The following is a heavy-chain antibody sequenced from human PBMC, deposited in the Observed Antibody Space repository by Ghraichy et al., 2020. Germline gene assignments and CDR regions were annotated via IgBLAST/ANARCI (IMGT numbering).Heavy chain of an antibody. V-gene: IGHV3-23*01. Sequence: GGSLRLSCAASGFTFSSYAMSWVRQAPGKGLEWVSAISGSGGSTYYADSVKGRFTISRDNSKNTLYLQMNSLRAEDTAVYYCAKSPVVFGGYSYRVFDPWGQGTLVTVSS. CDR1: GFTFSSYA. CDR2: ISGSGGST. CDR3: AKSPVVFGGYSYRVFDP. J-gene: IGHJ5*02. D-gene: IGHD5-18*01.